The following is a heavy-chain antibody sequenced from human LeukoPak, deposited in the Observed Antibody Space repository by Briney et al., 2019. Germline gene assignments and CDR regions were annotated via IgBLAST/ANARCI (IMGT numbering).Heavy chain of an antibody. J-gene: IGHJ4*02. Sequence: ASVKVSCKASGYTFTDYYIHWVRQAPGQGLEWMGRINPSSGGANYAQKFQGRVTMTRDTSISTAYMELRRLRSDDASVYYCARVRXGELAFXYWGQGTLVXVSS. D-gene: IGHD3-10*01. CDR1: GYTFTDYY. CDR2: INPSSGGA. CDR3: ARVRXGELAFXY. V-gene: IGHV1-2*06.